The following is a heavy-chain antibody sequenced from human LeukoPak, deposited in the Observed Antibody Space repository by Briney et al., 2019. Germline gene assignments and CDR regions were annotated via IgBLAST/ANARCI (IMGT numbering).Heavy chain of an antibody. CDR3: TRDGGRFLEWLSPQASYYGMDV. D-gene: IGHD3-3*01. CDR2: IIPIFGTA. CDR1: GGTFSSYA. V-gene: IGHV1-69*13. J-gene: IGHJ6*02. Sequence: ASVKVSCKASGGTFSSYAISWVRQAPGQGLEWMGGIIPIFGTANYAQKFQGRVTITADESPSTAYMELSSLRSEDTAVYYCTRDGGRFLEWLSPQASYYGMDVWGQGTTVTVSS.